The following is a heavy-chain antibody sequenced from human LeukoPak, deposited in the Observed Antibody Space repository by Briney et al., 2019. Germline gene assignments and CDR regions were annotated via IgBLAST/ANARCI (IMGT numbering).Heavy chain of an antibody. CDR3: AKIPQDSSWYQEDWFDP. V-gene: IGHV3-30*02. J-gene: IGHJ5*02. D-gene: IGHD6-13*01. Sequence: GGSLRLSCAASGFTFSSYGMHWVRQAPGKGLEWVAFIRYDGSNKYYADSVKGRFTISRDNSKNTLYLQMNSLRAEDTAVYYCAKIPQDSSWYQEDWFDPWGQGTLVTVSS. CDR2: IRYDGSNK. CDR1: GFTFSSYG.